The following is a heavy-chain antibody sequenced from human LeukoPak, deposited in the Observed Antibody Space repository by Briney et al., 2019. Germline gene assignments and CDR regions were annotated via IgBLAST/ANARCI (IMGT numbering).Heavy chain of an antibody. CDR3: ARGPHYDFRSGYYTYYYGMDV. Sequence: ASVKVSCKASGYTFTSYDINWVRQATGQGLEWMGWMNPNSGNTGYAQKFQGRVTMTGNTSISTAYMELSSLRSEDTAVYYCARGPHYDFRSGYYTYYYGMDVWGQGTTVTVSS. CDR2: MNPNSGNT. V-gene: IGHV1-8*01. J-gene: IGHJ6*02. D-gene: IGHD3-3*01. CDR1: GYTFTSYD.